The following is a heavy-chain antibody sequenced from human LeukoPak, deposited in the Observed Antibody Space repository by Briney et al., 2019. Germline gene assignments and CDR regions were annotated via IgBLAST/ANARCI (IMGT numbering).Heavy chain of an antibody. D-gene: IGHD5-18*01. V-gene: IGHV3-48*01. CDR2: ISSSSSTI. CDR1: GFTFSSYS. Sequence: GGSLRLSCAASGFTFSSYSMNWVRQAPGKGLEWVSYISSSSSTIYYADSVKGRFTISRDNAKNTLYLQMNSLRAEDTALYYCAKEERDGGYSYLTDHWGQGTLVTVSS. CDR3: AKEERDGGYSYLTDH. J-gene: IGHJ4*02.